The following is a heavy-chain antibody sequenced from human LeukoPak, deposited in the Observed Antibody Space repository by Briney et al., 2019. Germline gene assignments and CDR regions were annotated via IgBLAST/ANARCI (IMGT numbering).Heavy chain of an antibody. CDR1: GLTFSGYW. J-gene: IGHJ4*02. Sequence: GGSLRLSCAASGLTFSGYWMHWVRQAPGKGLVWVSRISGDGTSTGYADSVEGRFTISRDNARNTLYLQMNSLRVEDTAVYYCARAPHSGYDPFDYWGKGTLVTVSS. CDR3: ARAPHSGYDPFDY. D-gene: IGHD5-12*01. V-gene: IGHV3-74*01. CDR2: ISGDGTST.